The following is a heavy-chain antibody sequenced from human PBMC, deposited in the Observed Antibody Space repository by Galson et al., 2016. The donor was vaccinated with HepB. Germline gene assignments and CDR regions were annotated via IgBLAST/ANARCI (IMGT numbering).Heavy chain of an antibody. D-gene: IGHD6-13*01. CDR2: ISYTGRT. CDR3: ARRGYTSSWFWFDP. CDR1: GGSIGSSSYY. V-gene: IGHV4-39*01. Sequence: QVQLQESGPGLVKPSQILSLTCTVSGGSIGSSSYYWAWIRQPPGKGLEWIGSISYTGRTYYTPSLKSRVTISIDTSKNQFSLNLNSVTAADTAIYYCARRGYTSSWFWFDPWGQGTLVTVSS. J-gene: IGHJ5*02.